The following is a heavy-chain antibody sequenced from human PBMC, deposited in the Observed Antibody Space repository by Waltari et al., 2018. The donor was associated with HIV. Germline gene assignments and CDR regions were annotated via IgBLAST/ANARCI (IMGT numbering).Heavy chain of an antibody. J-gene: IGHJ4*02. Sequence: QVQLEQSGAEVKKPGASVKVSCKASGYTFTSYDIFWVRQATGQGLEWMGWMNPHRGTTAYAQKGQGRVTMTRNTSITTADMEQSSLRSQDTAVYYCARVRRPSGSYYLSYWGQGTLVTVSS. V-gene: IGHV1-8*01. D-gene: IGHD1-26*01. CDR1: GYTFTSYD. CDR2: MNPHRGTT. CDR3: ARVRRPSGSYYLSY.